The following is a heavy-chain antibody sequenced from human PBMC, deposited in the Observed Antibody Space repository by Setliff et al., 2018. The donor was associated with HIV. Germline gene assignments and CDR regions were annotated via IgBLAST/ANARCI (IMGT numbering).Heavy chain of an antibody. D-gene: IGHD4-17*01. CDR3: ARLSPYGDYLLFQY. Sequence: GASVVSCKASGYTFTNYAMNWLRQAPGQGLEWMGWIDTNTGNPTYAQGFTGRFVFSLDTSVSTAFLQISTLKAEDTAVYYCARLSPYGDYLLFQYWGQGTQVTVSS. CDR1: GYTFTNYA. CDR2: IDTNTGNP. V-gene: IGHV7-4-1*02. J-gene: IGHJ4*02.